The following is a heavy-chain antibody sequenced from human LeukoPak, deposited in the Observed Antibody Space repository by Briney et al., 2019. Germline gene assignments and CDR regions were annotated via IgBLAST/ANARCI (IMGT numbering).Heavy chain of an antibody. J-gene: IGHJ4*02. CDR2: ILSKTDGGTT. V-gene: IGHV3-15*01. CDR1: GFTFTNAW. Sequence: GGSLRLSCAASGFTFTNAWMTWVRQAPGKGLEWVGRILSKTDGGTTDYAAPVKGRFTISRDDSRNTLYLQMNSLKTEDTAVYYCTTFHRLGTDPFDYWGQGTLVTVSS. CDR3: TTFHRLGTDPFDY. D-gene: IGHD1-7*01.